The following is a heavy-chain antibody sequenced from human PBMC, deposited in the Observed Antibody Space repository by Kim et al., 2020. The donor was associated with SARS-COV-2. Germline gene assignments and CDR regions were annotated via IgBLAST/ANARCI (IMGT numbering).Heavy chain of an antibody. CDR1: GFTFSSYW. CDR3: ARGLGFINDGLGRRFDP. V-gene: IGHV3-7*01. D-gene: IGHD3-10*01. Sequence: GGSLRLSCAASGFTFSSYWMSWVRQAPGKGLEWVANIKQDGSEKYYVDSVKGRFTISRDNAKNSLYLQMISLRAEDTAVYYCARGLGFINDGLGRRFDPWGQGTPVTVSS. J-gene: IGHJ5*02. CDR2: IKQDGSEK.